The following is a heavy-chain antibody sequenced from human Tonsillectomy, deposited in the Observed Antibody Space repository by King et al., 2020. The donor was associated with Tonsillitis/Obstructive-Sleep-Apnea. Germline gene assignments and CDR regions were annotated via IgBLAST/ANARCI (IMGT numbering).Heavy chain of an antibody. J-gene: IGHJ3*02. CDR1: GDSISTYY. D-gene: IGHD1-7*01. V-gene: IGHV4-59*01. CDR2: IRYTGST. Sequence: VPLQESGPGLVKPSETLSLTCTVSGDSISTYYWSWLRQFPGKGLEWIAYIRYTGSTDYNPSLKSRVTTSIDTSKKQFSLKLSSVTTADTAVYYCARETTLYAFDIWGQGTMVTVSS. CDR3: ARETTLYAFDI.